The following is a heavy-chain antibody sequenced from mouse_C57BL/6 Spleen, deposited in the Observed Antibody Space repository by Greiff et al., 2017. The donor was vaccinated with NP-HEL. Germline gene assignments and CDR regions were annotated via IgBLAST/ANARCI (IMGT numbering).Heavy chain of an antibody. CDR2: IYPRSGNT. V-gene: IGHV1-81*01. D-gene: IGHD1-1*01. Sequence: VKLMESGAELARPGASVKLSCKASGYTFTSYGISWVKQRTGQGLEWIGEIYPRSGNTYYNEKFKGKATLTADKSSSTAYMELRSLTSEDSAVYYCARILYYGSSFAMDYWGQGTSVTVSS. J-gene: IGHJ4*01. CDR3: ARILYYGSSFAMDY. CDR1: GYTFTSYG.